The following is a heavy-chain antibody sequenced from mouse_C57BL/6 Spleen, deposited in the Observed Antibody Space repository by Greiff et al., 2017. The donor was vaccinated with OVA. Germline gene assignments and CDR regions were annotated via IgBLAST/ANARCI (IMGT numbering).Heavy chain of an antibody. D-gene: IGHD2-3*01. CDR2: IFPGSGST. CDR3: ARSYGYYTWLAY. CDR1: GYTFTDYY. Sequence: QVQLQQSGPELVKPGASVKISCKASGYTFTDYYINWVKQRPGQGLEWIGWIFPGSGSTYYNEKFKGKATLTVDTSSSTAYMLLSSLTSEDSAVDFCARSYGYYTWLAYWGQGTLVTVSA. J-gene: IGHJ3*01. V-gene: IGHV1-75*01.